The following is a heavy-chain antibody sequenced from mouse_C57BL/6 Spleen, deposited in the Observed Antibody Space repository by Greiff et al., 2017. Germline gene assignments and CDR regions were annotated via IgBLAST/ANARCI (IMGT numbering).Heavy chain of an antibody. Sequence: EVKLVESGGDLVKPGGSLKLSCAASGFTFSSYGMSWVRQTPDKRLEWVATISSGGSYTYYPDSVKGRFTISRANAKNTLYLQMSSLKSEDTAMYYCARHRSSPTGAMDYWGQGTSVTVSS. CDR1: GFTFSSYG. V-gene: IGHV5-6*01. CDR3: ARHRSSPTGAMDY. D-gene: IGHD1-1*01. J-gene: IGHJ4*01. CDR2: ISSGGSYT.